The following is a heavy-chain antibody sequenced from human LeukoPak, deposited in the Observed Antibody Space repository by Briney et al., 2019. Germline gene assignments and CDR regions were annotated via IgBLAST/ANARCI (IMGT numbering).Heavy chain of an antibody. CDR3: ARDRRHDYGMNWFDP. CDR2: IYYSGGT. CDR1: GGSISSGDYY. Sequence: NSSETLSLTCTVSGGSISSGDYYWSWIRQPPGKGLEWIGYIYYSGGTYYNPSLKSRVTISVDTSKNQFSLELSSVTAADTAVYYCARDRRHDYGMNWFDPWGQGTLVTVSS. V-gene: IGHV4-30-4*01. J-gene: IGHJ5*02. D-gene: IGHD4-17*01.